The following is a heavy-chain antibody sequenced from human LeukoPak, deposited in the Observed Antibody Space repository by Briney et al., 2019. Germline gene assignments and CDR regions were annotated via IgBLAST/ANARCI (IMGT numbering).Heavy chain of an antibody. CDR3: ARDRIAAAGSRGMDV. CDR1: GFTFSSYA. V-gene: IGHV3-30*04. Sequence: GRSLRLSCAASGFTFSSYAMGWVRQAPGEGGERVAVISYYGSNKFYAASVKRRFTISRDNSKNTLYLQMNSLRAEDTAVYYCARDRIAAAGSRGMDVWGQGATVAVSS. CDR2: ISYYGSNK. D-gene: IGHD6-13*01. J-gene: IGHJ6*02.